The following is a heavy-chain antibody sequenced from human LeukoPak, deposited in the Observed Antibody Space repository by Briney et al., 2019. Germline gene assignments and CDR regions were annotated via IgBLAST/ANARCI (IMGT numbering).Heavy chain of an antibody. J-gene: IGHJ3*02. Sequence: GESLKISCKGSGYSFTIYWNGWVRQMPGKGLEWMGIIYPGDSDTRYSPSFQGQVTISADKSISTAYLQWSSLKASDTAMYYCARRSHYDFWSGLDGDAFDIWGPGTMVTVSS. D-gene: IGHD3-3*01. CDR3: ARRSHYDFWSGLDGDAFDI. V-gene: IGHV5-51*01. CDR1: GYSFTIYW. CDR2: IYPGDSDT.